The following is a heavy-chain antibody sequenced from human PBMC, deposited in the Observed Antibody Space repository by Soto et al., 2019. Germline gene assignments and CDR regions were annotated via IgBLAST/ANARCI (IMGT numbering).Heavy chain of an antibody. CDR3: ARRTYCSGGSCYGRFDY. Sequence: VKVSCKASGYTFTSYYMHWVRQAPGQGLEWMGIINPSGGSTSYAQKFQGRVTMTRDTSTSTVYMELSSLRSEDTAVYYCARRTYCSGGSCYGRFDYWGQGTLVTVPQ. V-gene: IGHV1-46*01. D-gene: IGHD2-15*01. CDR1: GYTFTSYY. CDR2: INPSGGST. J-gene: IGHJ4*02.